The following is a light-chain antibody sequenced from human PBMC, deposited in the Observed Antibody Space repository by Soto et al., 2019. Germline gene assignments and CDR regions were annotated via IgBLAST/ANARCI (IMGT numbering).Light chain of an antibody. V-gene: IGKV3-20*01. CDR3: QQYGNSPIT. CDR1: QNIRNNN. Sequence: EIVLTEAAGTLSLSPGEVCTLSCRASQNIRNNNLNWYQQKPGQAPRLLIYGASSRATGIPDRFSGSGSGTDFTLTISRLEPGDFAVYYCQQYGNSPITFGQGTRLEI. J-gene: IGKJ5*01. CDR2: GAS.